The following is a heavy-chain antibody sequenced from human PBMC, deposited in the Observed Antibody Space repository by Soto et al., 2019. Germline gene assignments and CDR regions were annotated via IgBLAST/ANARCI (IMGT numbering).Heavy chain of an antibody. Sequence: PGCSLRLSFAASGFTFSSYAMSGVRQAPGKGLEWVSVISGSGSSTYYADSVKGRFTISRDNSKKTLYVQMDSLRAEDTAVYYCATDDEQLVPYYYYGRGVWGQGTTGTVSS. CDR2: ISGSGSST. CDR1: GFTFSSYA. D-gene: IGHD6-13*01. CDR3: ATDDEQLVPYYYYGRGV. V-gene: IGHV3-23*01. J-gene: IGHJ6*02.